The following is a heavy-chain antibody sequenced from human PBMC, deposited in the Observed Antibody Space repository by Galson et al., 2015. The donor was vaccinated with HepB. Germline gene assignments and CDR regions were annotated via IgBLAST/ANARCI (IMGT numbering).Heavy chain of an antibody. V-gene: IGHV1-69*13. CDR1: GGTFSTHA. Sequence: SVKVSCKASGGTFSTHAITWVRQAPGQGLEWMGGIIPIFGTANCAQKFQGRVTITADESTSTAYMELSSLSSEETAIYYCAIVLYNSSAYSLDYWGQGTVVTVSS. J-gene: IGHJ4*02. D-gene: IGHD3-22*01. CDR2: IIPIFGTA. CDR3: AIVLYNSSAYSLDY.